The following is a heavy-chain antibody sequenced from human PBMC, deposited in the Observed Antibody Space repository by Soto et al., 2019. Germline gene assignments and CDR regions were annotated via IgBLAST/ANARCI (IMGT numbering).Heavy chain of an antibody. CDR3: AKGPPLKHYCSSTSCYETKDYYYYYYGMDV. D-gene: IGHD2-2*01. Sequence: GGSLRLSCAASGFTFSSYGMHWVRQAPGKGLEWVAVISYDGSNKYYADSVKGRFTISRDNSKNTLYLQMNSLRAEDTAVYYCAKGPPLKHYCSSTSCYETKDYYYYYYGMDVWGQGTTVTVSS. CDR1: GFTFSSYG. J-gene: IGHJ6*02. CDR2: ISYDGSNK. V-gene: IGHV3-30*18.